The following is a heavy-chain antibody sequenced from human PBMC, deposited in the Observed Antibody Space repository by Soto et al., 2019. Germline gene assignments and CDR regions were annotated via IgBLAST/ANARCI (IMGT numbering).Heavy chain of an antibody. CDR3: ARHRYDYGDDHFEY. CDR2: IYYSGST. V-gene: IGHV4-39*01. D-gene: IGHD4-17*01. J-gene: IGHJ4*02. CDR1: GGSISSSSYY. Sequence: SETLSLTCTVSGGSISSSSYYWGWIRQPPGKGLEWIGSIYYSGSTYYNPSIKSRVTISVDTSKNQFSLKLSSVTAADTAVYYCARHRYDYGDDHFEYWGQGTLVTVSS.